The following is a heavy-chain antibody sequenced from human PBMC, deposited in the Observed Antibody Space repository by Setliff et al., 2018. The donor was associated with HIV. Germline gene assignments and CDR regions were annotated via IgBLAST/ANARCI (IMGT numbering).Heavy chain of an antibody. Sequence: SETLSLTCAVSGFSISNGYYWGWIRQPPGKGLEWIGSIHHSGSTYYNPSLKSRVAMSIDTSKNQFSLRLNSVTAADTAMYYCVHSLLGAPMVDYWGQGMLVTVSS. J-gene: IGHJ4*02. V-gene: IGHV4-38-2*01. D-gene: IGHD3-16*01. CDR3: VHSLLGAPMVDY. CDR1: GFSISNGYY. CDR2: IHHSGST.